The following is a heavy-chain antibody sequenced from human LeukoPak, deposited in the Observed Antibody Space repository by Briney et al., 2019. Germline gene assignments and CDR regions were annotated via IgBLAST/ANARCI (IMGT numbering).Heavy chain of an antibody. CDR3: ARDGVFHDSDGYSFDY. D-gene: IGHD3-22*01. CDR1: NYSITSGYF. Sequence: KPSETLSLTCAVSNYSITSGYFWGWIRQPPGKGLEWIASIYHSGTTYYNPSLRNRVTLFVDTSKNQFSLKQTSLTAADTAVYYCARDGVFHDSDGYSFDYWGQGTLVTVSS. V-gene: IGHV4-38-2*02. CDR2: IYHSGTT. J-gene: IGHJ4*02.